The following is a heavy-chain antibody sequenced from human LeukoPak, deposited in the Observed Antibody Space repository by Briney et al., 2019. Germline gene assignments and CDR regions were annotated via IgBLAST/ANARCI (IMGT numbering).Heavy chain of an antibody. V-gene: IGHV3-21*01. CDR2: ISSSGSYI. Sequence: GGSLRLSCAASGFTFSSYSMNWVRQAPGKGLEWVSSISSSGSYIYYADSVKGRFTISRDNAKNSLYLQMNSLRAVDTAVYYCARGPDILTGAEFNYWGQGTLVTVSS. CDR1: GFTFSSYS. CDR3: ARGPDILTGAEFNY. D-gene: IGHD3-9*01. J-gene: IGHJ4*02.